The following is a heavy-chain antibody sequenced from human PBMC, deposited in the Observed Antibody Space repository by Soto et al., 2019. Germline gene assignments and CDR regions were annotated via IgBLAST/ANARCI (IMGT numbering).Heavy chain of an antibody. CDR1: GGSTRSSDKY. CDR2: IYYTGST. D-gene: IGHD3-10*01. CDR3: ARHAFGSGFYYGMGV. V-gene: IGHV4-39*01. Sequence: SETLSLTCTVSGGSTRSSDKYWGWFRQPPGKGLEWIGSIYYTGSTTYNPSLKSRVTISLDTSKNQFSLKLNSVTAADTAVYYCARHAFGSGFYYGMGVWGQGTTVTVSS. J-gene: IGHJ6*02.